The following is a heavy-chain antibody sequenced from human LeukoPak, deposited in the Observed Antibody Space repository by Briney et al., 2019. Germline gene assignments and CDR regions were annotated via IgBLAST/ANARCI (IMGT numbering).Heavy chain of an antibody. D-gene: IGHD3-16*02. CDR2: ISSSSSTI. CDR3: ARVGVRFDY. Sequence: GGSLRLSCAASEFTFSSYSMNWVRQAPGKGLEWVSYISSSSSTIYYADSLKGRFTISRDNAKNSLYLQMNSLRAEDTAVYYCARVGVRFDYWGQGTLVTVSS. V-gene: IGHV3-48*01. CDR1: EFTFSSYS. J-gene: IGHJ4*02.